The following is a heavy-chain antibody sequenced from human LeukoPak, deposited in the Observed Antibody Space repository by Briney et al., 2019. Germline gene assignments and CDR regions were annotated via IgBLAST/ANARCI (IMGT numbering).Heavy chain of an antibody. CDR3: VTDGDKWNDFEY. V-gene: IGHV3-7*01. Sequence: PGGSLRLSCAASGLSISNFWMHWVRHAPGKGLEWVAIIDKKGNEIKYVDSVKGRFTLSRDNAKNSVYLQMNSLRTEDTALYYCVTDGDKWNDFEYWGQGTLVTVSS. J-gene: IGHJ4*02. CDR1: GLSISNFW. D-gene: IGHD1-1*01. CDR2: IDKKGNEI.